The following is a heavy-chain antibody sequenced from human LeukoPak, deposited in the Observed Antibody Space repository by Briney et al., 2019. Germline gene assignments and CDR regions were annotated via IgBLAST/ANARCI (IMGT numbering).Heavy chain of an antibody. CDR1: GFTFSSYD. CDR3: ARDLRIAAAPFDY. Sequence: GGSLRLSCAASGFTFSSYDMTWVRQAPGRGLEWVSSISSSSSYIYYADSVKGRFTISRDNAKNSLYLQMNSLRAEDTAVYYCARDLRIAAAPFDYWGQGTLVTVSS. J-gene: IGHJ4*02. CDR2: ISSSSSYI. V-gene: IGHV3-21*01. D-gene: IGHD6-13*01.